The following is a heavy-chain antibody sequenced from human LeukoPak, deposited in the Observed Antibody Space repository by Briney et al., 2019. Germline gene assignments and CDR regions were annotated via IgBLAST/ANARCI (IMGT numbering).Heavy chain of an antibody. V-gene: IGHV1-2*02. CDR3: ARDGSLDY. CDR1: GYTFTAYY. D-gene: IGHD6-13*01. CDR2: INPNSGGT. Sequence: ASVKVSCKASGYTFTAYYMHWLRQAPGQGLEWMGWINPNSGGTNYAQKFQGRVTLTRNTSISTAYMELSSLRSDDTAVYYCARDGSLDYWGQGTLVTVSS. J-gene: IGHJ4*02.